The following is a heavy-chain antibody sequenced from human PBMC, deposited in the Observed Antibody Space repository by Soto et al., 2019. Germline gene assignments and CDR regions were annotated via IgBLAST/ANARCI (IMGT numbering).Heavy chain of an antibody. CDR3: ASHRSSWYGDNWFDP. D-gene: IGHD6-13*01. V-gene: IGHV1-18*01. Sequence: QVQLVQSGAAVKKPGASVKVSCKASGYTFTSYGISWVRQAPGQGLEWMGWISAYNGNTNYAQKLQGRVTMTTDTSSSTAYLALRSLGSVAPAVYYCASHRSSWYGDNWFDPWGQGTLVTVSS. CDR1: GYTFTSYG. CDR2: ISAYNGNT. J-gene: IGHJ5*02.